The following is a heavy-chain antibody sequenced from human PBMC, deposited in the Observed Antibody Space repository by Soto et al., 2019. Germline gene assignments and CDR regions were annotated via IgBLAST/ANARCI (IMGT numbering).Heavy chain of an antibody. CDR3: AHRGGATVGLYYFDY. CDR1: GFSLSTTGVG. J-gene: IGHJ4*02. D-gene: IGHD3-16*01. Sequence: QITLKESGPPLVKPTQTLTLTCTFSGFSLSTTGVGVSWIRQPPGKALEWLALIYWHDDKRYSPSLKSRLTITKDTSKNQVDLTMTNRDPVDTATYYCAHRGGATVGLYYFDYWGQGALVTVSS. CDR2: IYWHDDK. V-gene: IGHV2-5*01.